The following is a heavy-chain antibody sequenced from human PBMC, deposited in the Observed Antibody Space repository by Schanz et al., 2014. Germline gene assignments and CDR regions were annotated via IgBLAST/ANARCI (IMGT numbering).Heavy chain of an antibody. CDR1: GFTFKNFG. CDR3: VRDERISSGVWFDP. V-gene: IGHV3-30*02. CDR2: IWYDGSNK. Sequence: QVQLVESGGGVVQPGGSLRLSCEASGFTFKNFGMHWVRQTPGKGLEWMAFIWYDGSNKIYADSVKGRFTISRDNSNNTLFLQMSSLRVEDTAVYYCVRDERISSGVWFDPWGQGTLVTVSS. J-gene: IGHJ5*02. D-gene: IGHD3-22*01.